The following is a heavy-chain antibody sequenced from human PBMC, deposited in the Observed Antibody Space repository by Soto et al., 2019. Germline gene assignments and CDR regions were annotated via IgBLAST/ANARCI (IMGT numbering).Heavy chain of an antibody. D-gene: IGHD6-19*01. Sequence: VASVKVSCKASGYTFTSYGISWVRQAPGQGLEWMGWISAYNGNTNYAQKLQGRVTMTTDTSTSTAYMELRSLRSDDTAVYYCARDPRIAVAGTEGNWFDPWGQGTLVTVSS. CDR1: GYTFTSYG. CDR2: ISAYNGNT. CDR3: ARDPRIAVAGTEGNWFDP. J-gene: IGHJ5*02. V-gene: IGHV1-18*01.